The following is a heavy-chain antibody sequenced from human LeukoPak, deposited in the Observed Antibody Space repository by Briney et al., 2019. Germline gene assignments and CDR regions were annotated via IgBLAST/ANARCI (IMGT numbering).Heavy chain of an antibody. CDR2: FDPEDGET. J-gene: IGHJ4*02. V-gene: IGHV1-24*01. D-gene: IGHD3-22*01. CDR1: GYTLTELS. CDR3: ARDDWYYDSSGYRGDY. Sequence: ASVKVSCKVSGYTLTELSMHWVRQAPGKGLEWMGGFDPEDGETIYAQKFQGRVTMTEDTSTDTAYMELSSLRSEDTAVYYCARDDWYYDSSGYRGDYWGQGTLVTVSS.